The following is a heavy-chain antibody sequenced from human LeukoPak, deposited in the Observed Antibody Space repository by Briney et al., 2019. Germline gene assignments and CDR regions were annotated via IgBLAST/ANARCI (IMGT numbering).Heavy chain of an antibody. CDR3: ARDGGNYAFDI. V-gene: IGHV1-69*04. D-gene: IGHD4-23*01. CDR2: IIPILGIA. J-gene: IGHJ3*02. CDR1: GGTFSSYA. Sequence: ASVKVSCKASGGTFSSYAISWVRQAPGQGLEWMGRIIPILGIANYAQKFQGRVTITADKTTSTAYMELSSLRSEDTAVYYCARDGGNYAFDIWGQGTMVTVSS.